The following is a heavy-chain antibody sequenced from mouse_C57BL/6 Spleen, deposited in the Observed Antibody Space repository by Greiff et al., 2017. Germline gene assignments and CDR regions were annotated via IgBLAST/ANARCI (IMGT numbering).Heavy chain of an antibody. V-gene: IGHV3-6*01. J-gene: IGHJ4*01. Sequence: VQLKQSGPGLVKPSQSLSLTCSVTGYSITSGYYWNWIRQFPGNKLEWMGYISYDGSNNYNPSLKNRISITRDTSKNQFFLKLNSVTTEDTATYYCAREGMGYSNYDYAMDYWGQGTSVTVSS. CDR2: ISYDGSN. D-gene: IGHD2-5*01. CDR3: AREGMGYSNYDYAMDY. CDR1: GYSITSGYY.